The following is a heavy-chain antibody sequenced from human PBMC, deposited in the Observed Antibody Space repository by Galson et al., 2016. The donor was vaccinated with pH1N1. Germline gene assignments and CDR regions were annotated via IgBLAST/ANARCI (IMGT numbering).Heavy chain of an antibody. CDR2: ISDSGATI. Sequence: SLRLSCAASGFTFGDYFMTWIRQAPGKGLEWLLYISDSGATIYYADSVKGRFTISRDNAKNSLFLQMNSLSAEDTAVYYCARDGLYSPGPGRYFDLWGRGTLVTVSS. CDR1: GFTFGDYF. J-gene: IGHJ2*01. CDR3: ARDGLYSPGPGRYFDL. V-gene: IGHV3-11*04. D-gene: IGHD3-16*01.